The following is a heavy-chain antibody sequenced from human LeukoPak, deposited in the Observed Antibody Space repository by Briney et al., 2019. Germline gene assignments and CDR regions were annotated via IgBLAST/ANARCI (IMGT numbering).Heavy chain of an antibody. V-gene: IGHV3-74*01. D-gene: IGHD1-26*01. CDR2: INGDGSST. Sequence: GSLRLSCADSGFTFSSSWMHWVRQAPGKGLVWVSRINGDGSSTSYADSVKGRVTISRDNAKNTLYLQMNSLRAEDTAVYYCTRSGSYPFDYWGQGTLVTVSS. J-gene: IGHJ4*02. CDR1: GFTFSSSW. CDR3: TRSGSYPFDY.